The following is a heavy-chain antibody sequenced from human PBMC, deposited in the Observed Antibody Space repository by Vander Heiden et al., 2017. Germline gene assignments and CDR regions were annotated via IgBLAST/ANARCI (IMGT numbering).Heavy chain of an antibody. CDR3: AREICHGSGSPRFDP. V-gene: IGHV3-48*02. CDR1: GFTFTDSS. D-gene: IGHD3-10*01. J-gene: IGHJ5*02. Sequence: ADSGFTFTDSSFNWVRHAPGKGLEWVSHISSSGNIIYYADSVKGRFTISRDNAKTSVYLQMNNLRDDDTAMYFCAREICHGSGSPRFDPWGQGTLVTVSS. CDR2: ISSSGNII.